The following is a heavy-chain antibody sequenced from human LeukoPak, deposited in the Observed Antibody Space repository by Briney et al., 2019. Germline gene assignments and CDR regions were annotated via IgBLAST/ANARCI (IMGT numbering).Heavy chain of an antibody. CDR1: GGSISSYY. V-gene: IGHV4-4*07. Sequence: SETLSLTCTVSGGSISSYYWSWIRQPAGKGLERIGRIYSRGSTNYNPSLQSRVTMSVDTSKNQISLKLNSVTAADTAVYYCARDPMAGTFRAFDSWGQGTMVTVSS. J-gene: IGHJ3*02. CDR2: IYSRGST. CDR3: ARDPMAGTFRAFDS. D-gene: IGHD6-19*01.